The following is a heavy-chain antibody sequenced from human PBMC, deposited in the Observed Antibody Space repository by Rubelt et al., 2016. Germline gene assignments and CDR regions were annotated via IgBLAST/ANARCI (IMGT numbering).Heavy chain of an antibody. CDR3: AALDTAIWAF. J-gene: IGHJ4*02. CDR1: GYRYDNFG. Sequence: QVQLVQSENEVKTPGASVTVSCKASGYRYDNFGFTWLRQAPGQGPEWMGWISFHNANSLHAQKFLGRLTLQKDTSTSTAFMKLRDLRPDDTATYYGAALDTAIWAFWGQGARVIVSS. V-gene: IGHV1-18*01. CDR2: ISFHNANS. D-gene: IGHD4-17*01.